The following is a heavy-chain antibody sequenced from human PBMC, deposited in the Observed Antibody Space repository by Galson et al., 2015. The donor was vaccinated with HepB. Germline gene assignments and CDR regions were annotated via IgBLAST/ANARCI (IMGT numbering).Heavy chain of an antibody. Sequence: SLRLSCATSGFTFDDYGMSWVRQAPGKGLEWVSAINWNGGSTGYADSVKGRFTISRDNAKNSLYLQMNSLRAGDTALYYCARGGYCSSTRCPYYFYGLDVWGQGTTVTVSS. CDR3: ARGGYCSSTRCPYYFYGLDV. D-gene: IGHD2-2*01. V-gene: IGHV3-20*04. J-gene: IGHJ6*02. CDR2: INWNGGST. CDR1: GFTFDDYG.